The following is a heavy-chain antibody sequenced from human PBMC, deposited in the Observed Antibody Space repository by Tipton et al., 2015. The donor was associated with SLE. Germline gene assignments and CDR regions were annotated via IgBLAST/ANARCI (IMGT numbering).Heavy chain of an antibody. CDR2: IYHNGIT. J-gene: IGHJ5*02. CDR3: ARVVVVIATPRAYNDR. V-gene: IGHV4-38-2*02. Sequence: TLSLTCTVSGYSISSGYYWGWVRQSPGKGLECIGSIYHNGITYYNPSLKSRVSISVDTSKNQFSLRLSSVTAADTAVYYCARVVVVIATPRAYNDRWGQGTLVTVSS. CDR1: GYSISSGYY. D-gene: IGHD2-21*01.